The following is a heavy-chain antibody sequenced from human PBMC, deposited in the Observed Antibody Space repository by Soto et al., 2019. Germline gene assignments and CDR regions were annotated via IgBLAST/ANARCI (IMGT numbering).Heavy chain of an antibody. CDR1: GYTFTRNG. CDR2: IIPYNDNT. J-gene: IGHJ6*02. CDR3: ARTGSGYDPSSYYYYGMDV. V-gene: IGHV1-18*01. D-gene: IGHD5-12*01. Sequence: EASVKVSCKTSGYTFTRNGINWVRLAPGQGLEWMGWIIPYNDNTKYAENFQGRVTLTTDTSTNTVYMELRSLTPDDTGVYFCARTGSGYDPSSYYYYGMDVWGQGTTVTVSS.